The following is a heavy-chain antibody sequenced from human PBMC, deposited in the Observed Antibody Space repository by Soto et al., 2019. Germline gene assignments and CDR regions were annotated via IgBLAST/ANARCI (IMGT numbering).Heavy chain of an antibody. Sequence: SETLSLTCTVSGGSISSYYWSWIRQPPGKGLEWIGYIYYSGSTNYNPSLKSRVTISVDTSKNQFSLKLSSVTAADTAVYYCARLAVGATVDYWGQGTLVTVSS. CDR2: IYYSGST. D-gene: IGHD1-26*01. V-gene: IGHV4-59*01. CDR1: GGSISSYY. J-gene: IGHJ4*02. CDR3: ARLAVGATVDY.